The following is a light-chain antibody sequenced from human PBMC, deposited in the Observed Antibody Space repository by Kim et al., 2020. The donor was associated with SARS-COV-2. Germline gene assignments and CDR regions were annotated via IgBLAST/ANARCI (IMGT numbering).Light chain of an antibody. J-gene: IGLJ3*02. CDR1: SGHSSYI. V-gene: IGLV4-60*03. CDR2: LEGSGSY. CDR3: ETWDSNTRV. Sequence: SSVKLTCTLSSGHSSYIIAWHQQQPGKGPRYLMKLEGSGSYNKGSGVPDRFSGSSSGADRYLTISNLQSEDEADYYCETWDSNTRVFGGGTQLTVL.